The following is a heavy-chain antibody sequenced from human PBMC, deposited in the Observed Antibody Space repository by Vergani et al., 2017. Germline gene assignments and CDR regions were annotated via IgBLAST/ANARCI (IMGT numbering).Heavy chain of an antibody. CDR2: VLFDGSHE. CDR3: ARDRANCHEGSCAL. Sequence: QVQLVQSGGGVVQPGGSLRLSCVASGFTFNRYGMQWVRQAPGKGLEWVAYVLFDGSHEYYADAVKGRFIVSRDNSKDALYLPMNSLTTDDTAGYYCARDRANCHEGSCALWGQGSMVTVSS. V-gene: IGHV3-30*02. CDR1: GFTFNRYG. J-gene: IGHJ4*02. D-gene: IGHD1-26*01.